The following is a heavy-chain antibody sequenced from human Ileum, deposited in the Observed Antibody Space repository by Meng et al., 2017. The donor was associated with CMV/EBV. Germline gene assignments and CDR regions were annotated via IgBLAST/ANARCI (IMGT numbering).Heavy chain of an antibody. CDR2: ISYTGKN. V-gene: IGHV4-61*08. CDR3: AVSWADIRLSGVMDV. D-gene: IGHD2-8*01. J-gene: IGHJ6*02. Sequence: SETLSLTCTASGDSFSSDDYYWSWVRQPPGKGLEWIAYISYTGKNNHNPSLRGRVSISTGAARHQFSLKLISVTTAGTAVHYCAVSWADIRLSGVMDVWGQGTAVTVSS. CDR1: GDSFSSDDYY.